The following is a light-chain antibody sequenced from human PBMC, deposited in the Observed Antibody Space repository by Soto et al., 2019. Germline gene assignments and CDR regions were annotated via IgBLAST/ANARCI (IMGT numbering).Light chain of an antibody. V-gene: IGKV3-20*01. CDR1: QSVSSNY. Sequence: EIVLTQSPGTLSLSPGERATLSCRAGQSVSSNYLAWYQQKPGQAPRLLMSGSSSRATGIPDRFSGSGSGAGVSLTVSRLEPYDLQVYFCQQYGSSPLTFGGGAKVEIK. J-gene: IGKJ4*01. CDR2: GSS. CDR3: QQYGSSPLT.